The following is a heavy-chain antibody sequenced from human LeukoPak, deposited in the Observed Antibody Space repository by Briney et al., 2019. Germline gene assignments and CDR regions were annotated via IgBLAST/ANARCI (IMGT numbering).Heavy chain of an antibody. CDR1: GGSFSGYY. CDR3: ARVSWGDYVWGSYRSHDAFDI. D-gene: IGHD3-16*02. J-gene: IGHJ3*02. Sequence: SETLSLTCAVYGGSFSGYYWSWIRQPPGKGLEWIGEINHSGSTNYNPSLKSRVTISVDTSKNQFSLKLSSVTAADTAVYYCARVSWGDYVWGSYRSHDAFDIWGRGTMVTVSS. V-gene: IGHV4-34*01. CDR2: INHSGST.